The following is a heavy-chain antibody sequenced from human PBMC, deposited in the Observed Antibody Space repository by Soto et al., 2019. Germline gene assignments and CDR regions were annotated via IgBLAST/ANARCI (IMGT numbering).Heavy chain of an antibody. J-gene: IGHJ4*02. CDR1: GFIFSSYA. Sequence: GGSLRLSCAASGFIFSSYAMKWVRQTPGKGLEWVSGISGSGVSTYYADSVKGRFSISRDNSKNTLYLQMNSLRAEDTAIYYCVKVRGGFYTYYFDYWGQGTLVTVSS. V-gene: IGHV3-23*01. CDR2: ISGSGVST. CDR3: VKVRGGFYTYYFDY. D-gene: IGHD3-10*01.